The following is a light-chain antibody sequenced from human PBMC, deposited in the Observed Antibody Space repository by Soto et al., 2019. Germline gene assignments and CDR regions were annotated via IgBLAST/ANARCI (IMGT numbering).Light chain of an antibody. CDR2: ETS. CDR1: QNIRSN. J-gene: IGKJ3*01. V-gene: IGKV3-15*01. Sequence: EVVMTQSPGTLSVSPGERATLSCRASQNIRSNLAWYQQKPGQAPRLLIYETSTRAPGIPARFSGSGSGTKFTLTISSLQSEDFAVYHCQQYNNWPPFTFGPGTKVDIK. CDR3: QQYNNWPPFT.